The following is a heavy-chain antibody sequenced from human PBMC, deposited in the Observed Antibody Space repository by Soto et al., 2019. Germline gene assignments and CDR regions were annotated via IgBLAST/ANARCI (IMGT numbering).Heavy chain of an antibody. CDR3: ARVRGGYGDYVFDY. J-gene: IGHJ4*02. Sequence: ASVKVSCKVSGYTLTDLSMQWVRQAPGKGLEWMGGFDPEDGETIYAQKFQGRVTMTEDTATDTAYMELSSLRSDDTAVYYCARVRGGYGDYVFDYWGQGTLVTVSS. D-gene: IGHD4-17*01. CDR2: FDPEDGET. V-gene: IGHV1-24*01. CDR1: GYTLTDLS.